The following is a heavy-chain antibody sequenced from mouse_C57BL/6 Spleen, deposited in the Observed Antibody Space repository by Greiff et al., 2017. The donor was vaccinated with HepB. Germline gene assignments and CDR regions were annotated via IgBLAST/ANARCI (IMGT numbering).Heavy chain of an antibody. CDR2: INPSNGGT. CDR1: GYTFTSYW. Sequence: QVQLQQPGAELVKPGASVKVSCKASGYTFTSYWMHWVKQRPGQGLEWIGNINPSNGGTNYNEKFKSKATLTVDKSSSTAYMQLSSLTSEDSAVYYCARPANWDGYFDVWGTGTTVTVSS. V-gene: IGHV1-53*01. J-gene: IGHJ1*03. D-gene: IGHD4-1*01. CDR3: ARPANWDGYFDV.